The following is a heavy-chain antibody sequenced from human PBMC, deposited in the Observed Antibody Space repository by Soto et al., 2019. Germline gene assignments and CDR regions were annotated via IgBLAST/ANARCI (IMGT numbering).Heavy chain of an antibody. J-gene: IGHJ4*01. D-gene: IGHD3-22*01. CDR2: IYWNDDN. CDR1: GFSLSTTGEG. CDR3: APRSSLTLYGTSGSIFDY. Sequence: SGPTLVNPRQTLTLTCVFSGFSLSTTGEGVAWIRQPPGKALEWLALIYWNDDNRYSPSLKSRLTVTKDTSKNLVVLTMTNINLVDTATSFRAPRSSLTLYGTSGSIFDYWGHGLLVTVSS. V-gene: IGHV2-5*01.